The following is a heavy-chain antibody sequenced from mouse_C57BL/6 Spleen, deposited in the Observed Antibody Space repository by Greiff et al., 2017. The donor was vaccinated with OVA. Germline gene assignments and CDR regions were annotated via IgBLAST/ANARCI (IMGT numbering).Heavy chain of an antibody. CDR3: ARAGGTPFFDY. J-gene: IGHJ2*01. D-gene: IGHD4-1*01. CDR2: INPSTGGT. Sequence: VQLQQSGPELVKPGASVKISCKASGYSFTGYYMNWVKQSPEKSLEWIGEINPSTGGTTYNQKFKAKATLTVDKSSSTAYMQLKSLTSEDSAVYYCARAGGTPFFDYWGQGTTLTVSS. V-gene: IGHV1-42*01. CDR1: GYSFTGYY.